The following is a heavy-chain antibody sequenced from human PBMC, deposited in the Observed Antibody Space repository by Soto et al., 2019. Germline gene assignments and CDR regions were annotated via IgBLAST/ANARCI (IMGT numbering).Heavy chain of an antibody. CDR3: ARWSFLDH. J-gene: IGHJ4*02. CDR1: GFSFSSFV. CDR2: LSGSDGKI. Sequence: EVQLLESGGRLVQPGGSLRLSCATSGFSFSSFVMSWVRQAPGKGLEWVSSLSGSDGKIYYADSVKGRFSMSTDTSKSTLYLEMNSLRAEDTAVYYCARWSFLDHWGQGTRVTVS. V-gene: IGHV3-23*01. D-gene: IGHD1-26*01.